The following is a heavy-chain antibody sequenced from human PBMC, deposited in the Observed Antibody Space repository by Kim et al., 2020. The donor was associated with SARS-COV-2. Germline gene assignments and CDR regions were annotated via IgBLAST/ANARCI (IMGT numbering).Heavy chain of an antibody. D-gene: IGHD6-19*01. CDR1: GYTSTSHA. CDR2: INTNTGNP. Sequence: ASVKVSCKASGYTSTSHAMNWVRQAPGEGLEWMGWINTNTGNPTYAQGFTGRFVFSLDTSVSMAYLQISSLKAEDTAVYYCARDSTLQWLPYYYYGMDVWGQGTTVTVSS. V-gene: IGHV7-4-1*04. J-gene: IGHJ6*02. CDR3: ARDSTLQWLPYYYYGMDV.